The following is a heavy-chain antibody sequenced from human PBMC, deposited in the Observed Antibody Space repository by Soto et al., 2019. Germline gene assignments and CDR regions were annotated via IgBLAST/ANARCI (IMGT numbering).Heavy chain of an antibody. J-gene: IGHJ6*03. V-gene: IGHV1-69*13. CDR1: GGTFSSYA. D-gene: IGHD3-3*01. CDR3: ARFQHEGLRFLELYYRDYYYYYMDV. Sequence: GASVKVSCKASGGTFSSYAISWVRQAPGQGLEWMGGIIPIFGTANYAQKFQGRVTITADESTSTAYMELSSLRSEDTAVYYCARFQHEGLRFLELYYRDYYYYYMDVRGKGTTVTVS. CDR2: IIPIFGTA.